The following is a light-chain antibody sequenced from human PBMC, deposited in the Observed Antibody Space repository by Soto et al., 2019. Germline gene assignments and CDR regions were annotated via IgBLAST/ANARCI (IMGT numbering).Light chain of an antibody. Sequence: EIVLTQSPGTLSLSPGERATRACRASQSVSSAYLAWYQQKPGQAPRLLIYGAFSRATGIPDRFSGYGSGTDFTLTITTLEPEDFAVYYCQQYGTSFTFGHGTKLQIK. CDR2: GAF. CDR1: QSVSSAY. V-gene: IGKV3-20*01. J-gene: IGKJ2*01. CDR3: QQYGTSFT.